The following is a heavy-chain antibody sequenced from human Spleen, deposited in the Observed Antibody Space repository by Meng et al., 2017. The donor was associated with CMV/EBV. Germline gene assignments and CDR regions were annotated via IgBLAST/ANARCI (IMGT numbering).Heavy chain of an antibody. V-gene: IGHV1-69*02. CDR1: GGVFNSFT. Sequence: SGGVFNSFTFNWVRQAPGQGLEWMGRIIPLVNMANYAETFQGRVTFTADRSTSTAYMEVNSLRYEDTAVYFCARAVYYTSRCNHFESWGQGTLVTVSS. J-gene: IGHJ1*01. CDR2: IIPLVNMA. D-gene: IGHD1-14*01. CDR3: ARAVYYTSRCNHFES.